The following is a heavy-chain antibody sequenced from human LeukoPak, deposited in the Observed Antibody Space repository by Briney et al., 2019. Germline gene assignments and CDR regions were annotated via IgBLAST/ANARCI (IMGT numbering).Heavy chain of an antibody. CDR3: AREGSGRYCSSTSCFSVTYGMDV. J-gene: IGHJ6*02. V-gene: IGHV3-53*01. Sequence: GGSLRLSCAASGFTVSSNYMSWVRQAAGKGMEWVSVIYSGGRTYYAASVKGRFTISRDNSKNTLYLQMNSLRAEDTAVYYCAREGSGRYCSSTSCFSVTYGMDVWGQGTTVTVSS. CDR2: IYSGGRT. CDR1: GFTVSSNY. D-gene: IGHD2-2*01.